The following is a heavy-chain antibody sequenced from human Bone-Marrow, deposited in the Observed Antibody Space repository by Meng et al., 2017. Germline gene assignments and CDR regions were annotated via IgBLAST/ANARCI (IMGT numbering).Heavy chain of an antibody. CDR2: IYYSGST. CDR3: ARQGFLEWLLYRGNWFDP. D-gene: IGHD3-3*01. V-gene: IGHV4-39*01. J-gene: IGHJ5*02. CDR1: CGSISSSSYY. Sequence: QLQLQESGPGLVKPSETLSLTCTGSCGSISSSSYYWGWIRQPPGNGLEWIGSIYYSGSTYYNPSLKSRVTISVDTSKNQFSLKLSSVTAADTAVYYCARQGFLEWLLYRGNWFDPWGQGTLVTVSS.